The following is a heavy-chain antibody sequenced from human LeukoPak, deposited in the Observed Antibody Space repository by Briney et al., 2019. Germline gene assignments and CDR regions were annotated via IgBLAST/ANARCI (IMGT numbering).Heavy chain of an antibody. D-gene: IGHD3-3*01. CDR1: GYTFTSYY. V-gene: IGHV1-46*01. Sequence: GASVTVSCKASGYTFTSYYMHWVRQAPGQGLEWMGIINPSGGSTSYAQKFQGRVTMTRDTSTSTVYMELSSLRSEDTAVYYCARVRVWSGSNRHTYYYYGMDVWGQGTTVTVSS. CDR2: INPSGGST. CDR3: ARVRVWSGSNRHTYYYYGMDV. J-gene: IGHJ6*02.